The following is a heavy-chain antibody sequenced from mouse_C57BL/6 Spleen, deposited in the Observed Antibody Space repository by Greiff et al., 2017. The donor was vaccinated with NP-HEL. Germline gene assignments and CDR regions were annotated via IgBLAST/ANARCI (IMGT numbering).Heavy chain of an antibody. J-gene: IGHJ2*01. D-gene: IGHD1-1*01. V-gene: IGHV1-80*01. Sequence: VQGVESGAELVKPGASVKISCKASGYAFSSYWMNWVKQRPGKGLEWIGQIYPGDGDTNYNGKFKGKATLTADKSSSTAYMQLSSLTSEDSAVYFCARYYYGSVDYWGQGTTLTVSS. CDR2: IYPGDGDT. CDR1: GYAFSSYW. CDR3: ARYYYGSVDY.